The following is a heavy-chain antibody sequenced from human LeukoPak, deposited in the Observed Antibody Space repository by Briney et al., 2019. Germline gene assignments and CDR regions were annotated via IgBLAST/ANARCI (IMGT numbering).Heavy chain of an antibody. D-gene: IGHD2-2*01. J-gene: IGHJ1*01. CDR2: INPNGGGT. CDR3: ARNAHGYFQH. CDR1: GCTFTSYL. V-gene: IGHV1-46*01. Sequence: ASVKVSCKASGCTFTSYLMDWVRQAPGQGLEWMGIINPNGGGTSYAQKFQGRVTMTRDTSTGTVNMELSNLRSEDTAVYYCARNAHGYFQHWGQGSLVTVSS.